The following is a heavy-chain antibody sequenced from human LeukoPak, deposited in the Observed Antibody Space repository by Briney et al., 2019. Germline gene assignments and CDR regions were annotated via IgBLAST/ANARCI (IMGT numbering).Heavy chain of an antibody. V-gene: IGHV4-4*07. CDR3: ARENGALRFSEWDNWFDP. D-gene: IGHD3-3*01. Sequence: SETLSLTCTVSGGSISSYYWSWIRQPAGKGLEWIGRIYTSGSTNYNPSLKSRVTMSVDTSKNQFSLKLSSVTAADTAVYYCARENGALRFSEWDNWFDPWGQGTLVTVSS. J-gene: IGHJ5*02. CDR1: GGSISSYY. CDR2: IYTSGST.